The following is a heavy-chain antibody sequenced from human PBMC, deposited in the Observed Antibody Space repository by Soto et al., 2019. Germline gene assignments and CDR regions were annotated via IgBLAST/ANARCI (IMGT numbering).Heavy chain of an antibody. J-gene: IGHJ6*02. D-gene: IGHD4-17*01. CDR3: ARDQEPDYGDAGIQGYYGMDV. Sequence: GASVKVSCKASGGTFSSYAISWVRQAPGQGLEWMGGIIPIFGTANYAQKFQGRVTITADESTSTAYMELSSLRSEDTAVYYCARDQEPDYGDAGIQGYYGMDVWGQGTTVTVSS. V-gene: IGHV1-69*13. CDR2: IIPIFGTA. CDR1: GGTFSSYA.